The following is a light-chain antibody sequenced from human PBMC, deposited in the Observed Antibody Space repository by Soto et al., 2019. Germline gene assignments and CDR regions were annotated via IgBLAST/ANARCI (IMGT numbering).Light chain of an antibody. J-gene: IGLJ2*01. CDR3: QTWGTGTVV. CDR1: SGHSSYT. V-gene: IGLV4-69*01. CDR2: LNGDGSH. Sequence: QPVLTQSPSASASLGASVKLTCTLSSGHSSYTIAWHQQRPEKGPQYLMKLNGDGSHSKGDGVPDRFSGSSSGAERYLIISSLQSEDEADYYCQTWGTGTVVFGGGTKVTVL.